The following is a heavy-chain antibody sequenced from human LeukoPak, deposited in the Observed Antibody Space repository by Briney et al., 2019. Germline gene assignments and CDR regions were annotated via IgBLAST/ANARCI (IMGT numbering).Heavy chain of an antibody. D-gene: IGHD3-10*01. V-gene: IGHV3-33*01. J-gene: IGHJ4*02. CDR2: IGYDGTNK. CDR3: ARDRRLVRGEPSFFDY. Sequence: PGGSLRLSCAASGFTFSSYGMHWVRQAPGKGLEWVAVIGYDGTNKKYADSVKGRFTISRDNSKNTLYLQMNSLGPEDTAVYYCARDRRLVRGEPSFFDYWGQGTLVTVSS. CDR1: GFTFSSYG.